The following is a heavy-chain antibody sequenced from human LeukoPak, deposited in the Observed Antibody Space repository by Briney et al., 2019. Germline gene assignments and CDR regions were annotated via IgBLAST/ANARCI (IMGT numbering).Heavy chain of an antibody. D-gene: IGHD6-19*01. CDR3: ARVPRSGGSIDY. CDR1: GFTLSDYY. CDR2: ISSSGSTT. V-gene: IGHV3-11*01. Sequence: GGSLRLSCAASGFTLSDYYMTWIRQAPGKGLEWVSYISSSGSTTHYADSVKGRFTISRDNAKNSLYVQMNNLRAEDAAVYYCARVPRSGGSIDYWGQGTLVTVSS. J-gene: IGHJ4*02.